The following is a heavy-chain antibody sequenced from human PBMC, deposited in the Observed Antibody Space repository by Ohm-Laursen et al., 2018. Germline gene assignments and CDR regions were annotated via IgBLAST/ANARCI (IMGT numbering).Heavy chain of an antibody. Sequence: SLRLSCAASGFTFSSYSMNWVRQAPGKGLEWVSSISSSSSYIFYADSVKGRFTISRDNAKNSLYLQMNSLRAEDTAVYYCARDTYYYYYGMDVWGQGTTVTVSS. CDR1: GFTFSSYS. J-gene: IGHJ6*02. CDR2: ISSSSSYI. CDR3: ARDTYYYYYGMDV. V-gene: IGHV3-21*04.